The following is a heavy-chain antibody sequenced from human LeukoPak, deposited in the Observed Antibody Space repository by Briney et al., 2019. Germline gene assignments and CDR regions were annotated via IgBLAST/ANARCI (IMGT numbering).Heavy chain of an antibody. D-gene: IGHD4-17*01. Sequence: SETLSLTCTVSGGSISSGDYYWSWIRQPPGKGLEWIGYIYCSGSTYYNPSLKSRVTISVDTSKNQFSLKLSSVTAADTAVYYCASAESDYGDYTSRDQGTLVTVSS. CDR1: GGSISSGDYY. J-gene: IGHJ4*02. CDR3: ASAESDYGDYTS. CDR2: IYCSGST. V-gene: IGHV4-30-4*01.